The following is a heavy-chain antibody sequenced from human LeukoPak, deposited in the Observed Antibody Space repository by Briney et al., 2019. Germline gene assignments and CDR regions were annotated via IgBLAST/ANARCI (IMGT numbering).Heavy chain of an antibody. Sequence: GGSLRLSCAASGFTFDDYAMHWVRQAPGKGLEGVCLISGDGGSTYYADSVKGRFTISRDNSKNSLYLQMNSLRTEDTALYYCATSDYGGPYWYFDLWGRGTLVTVSS. D-gene: IGHD4-23*01. CDR3: ATSDYGGPYWYFDL. V-gene: IGHV3-43*02. CDR1: GFTFDDYA. CDR2: ISGDGGST. J-gene: IGHJ2*01.